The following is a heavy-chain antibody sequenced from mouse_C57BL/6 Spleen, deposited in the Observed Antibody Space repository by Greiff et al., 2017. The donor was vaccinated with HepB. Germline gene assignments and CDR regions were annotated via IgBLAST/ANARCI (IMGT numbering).Heavy chain of an antibody. CDR1: GYTFTNYW. J-gene: IGHJ2*01. D-gene: IGHD1-1*01. Sequence: VQLQQSGAELVRPGTSVKMSCKASGYTFTNYWIGWAKQRPGHGLEWIGDIYPGGGYTNYNEKFKGKATLTADKSSSTAYMQFSILTSEDSAIYYCAREGSLRYFDYWGQGTTLTVSS. CDR2: IYPGGGYT. CDR3: AREGSLRYFDY. V-gene: IGHV1-63*01.